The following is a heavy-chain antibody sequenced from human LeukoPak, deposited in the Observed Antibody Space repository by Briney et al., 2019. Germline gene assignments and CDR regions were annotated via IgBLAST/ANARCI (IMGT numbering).Heavy chain of an antibody. Sequence: GGSLRLSCAASGFIFNKHAMSWVRQAPGKGLEWVSGLSGSGGSTDYADSVTGRFTVSRDNSKNTLFLQMNSLRAEDTAIYYCAKERDYGPADYWGQGTLVTVSS. D-gene: IGHD4/OR15-4a*01. CDR2: LSGSGGST. V-gene: IGHV3-23*01. CDR1: GFIFNKHA. J-gene: IGHJ4*02. CDR3: AKERDYGPADY.